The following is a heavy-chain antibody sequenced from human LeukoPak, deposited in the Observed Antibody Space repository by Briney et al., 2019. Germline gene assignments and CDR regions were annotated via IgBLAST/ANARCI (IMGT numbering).Heavy chain of an antibody. CDR3: ARSGIAVAVVSVGFDY. Sequence: SETLSLTCAVYGGSFSGYYWSWIRQPPGKGLGWIGEINHSGSTNYNPSLKSRVTISVDTSKNQFSLKLSSVTAADTAVYYCARSGIAVAVVSVGFDYWGQGTLVTVSS. CDR2: INHSGST. D-gene: IGHD6-19*01. J-gene: IGHJ4*02. V-gene: IGHV4-34*01. CDR1: GGSFSGYY.